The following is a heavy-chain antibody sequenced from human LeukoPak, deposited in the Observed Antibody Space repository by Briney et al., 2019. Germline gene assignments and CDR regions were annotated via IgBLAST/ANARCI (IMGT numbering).Heavy chain of an antibody. CDR2: VNESGGT. CDR1: VGSFRGYH. V-gene: IGHV4-34*01. J-gene: IGHJ5*02. D-gene: IGHD1-26*01. CDR3: ARGQGATMPKVGKNWFDP. Sequence: SETLSLTFSVYVGSFRGYHWNTIRQTPGKGPERIGEVNESGGTTINPPLRSRVILSVDTSMNQFSLKLISVTAADTAVYYCARGQGATMPKVGKNWFDPWGQGTRVIVSS.